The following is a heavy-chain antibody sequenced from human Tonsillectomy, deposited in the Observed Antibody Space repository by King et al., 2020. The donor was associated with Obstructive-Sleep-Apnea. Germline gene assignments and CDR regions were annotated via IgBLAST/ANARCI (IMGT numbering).Heavy chain of an antibody. J-gene: IGHJ3*02. D-gene: IGHD2-2*01. CDR1: GGSISSGDYY. V-gene: IGHV4-30-4*01. CDR3: ARVDCSSTSCKSADAFDI. CDR2: IYYSGRT. Sequence: VQLQESGPGLVKPSQTLSLTCTVSGGSISSGDYYWSWIRQPPGKGLEWIGYIYYSGRTYYNPSLKSRVTISVDTSKNQFSLKLSSVTAADTAVYYCARVDCSSTSCKSADAFDIWGQGTMVTVSS.